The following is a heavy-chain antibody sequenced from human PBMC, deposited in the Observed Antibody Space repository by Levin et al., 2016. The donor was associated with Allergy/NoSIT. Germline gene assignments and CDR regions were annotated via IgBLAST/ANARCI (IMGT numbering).Heavy chain of an antibody. CDR2: ISGSGGST. J-gene: IGHJ4*02. D-gene: IGHD3-10*01. CDR3: AKEDGSGSSPSFDY. V-gene: IGHV3-23*01. Sequence: VRQAPGKGLEWVSAISGSGGSTYYADSVKGRFTISRDNSKNTLYLQMNSLRAEDTAVYYCAKEDGSGSSPSFDYWGQGTLVTVSS.